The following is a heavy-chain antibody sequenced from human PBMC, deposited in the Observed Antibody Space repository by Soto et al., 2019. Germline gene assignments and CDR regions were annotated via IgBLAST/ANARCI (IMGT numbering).Heavy chain of an antibody. Sequence: SETLSLTCAVSGGSIISGGYSWSWIRQPPGKGLEWIGYIYNSGSTYYNPSLKSRVTISIDRSKNQFSLKLTSVTAADTAVYYCARHPVYATGWQIDYWGQGALVTVSS. D-gene: IGHD2-2*01. CDR2: IYNSGST. CDR3: ARHPVYATGWQIDY. V-gene: IGHV4-30-2*01. J-gene: IGHJ4*02. CDR1: GGSIISGGYS.